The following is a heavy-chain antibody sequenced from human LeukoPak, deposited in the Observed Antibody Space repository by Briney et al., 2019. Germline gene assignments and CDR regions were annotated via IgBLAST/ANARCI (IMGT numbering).Heavy chain of an antibody. CDR3: AKDMSQHIYGSGVDYFDY. V-gene: IGHV3-21*04. CDR1: GFTFSSYS. J-gene: IGHJ4*02. D-gene: IGHD3-10*01. Sequence: GGSLRLSCAASGFTFSSYSMNWVRQAPGKGLEWVSSISSSSSYIYYADSVKGRFTISRDNAKNSLYLQMNSLRTEDTALYYCAKDMSQHIYGSGVDYFDYWGQGTLVTVSS. CDR2: ISSSSSYI.